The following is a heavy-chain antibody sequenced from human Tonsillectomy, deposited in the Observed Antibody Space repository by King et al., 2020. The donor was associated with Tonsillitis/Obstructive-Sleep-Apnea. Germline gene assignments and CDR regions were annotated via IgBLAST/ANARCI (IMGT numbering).Heavy chain of an antibody. CDR3: VKENNGNHYYFDS. CDR2: ISDNGYST. D-gene: IGHD1-14*01. J-gene: IGHJ4*02. V-gene: IGHV3-64D*06. Sequence: DVQLVESGGGLVQPGGSLRLSCAASGFTFSTTAMHWVRQAPGKGLEYISGISDNGYSTKYADSVEGRFTISRDNSKNTLYLQMTSLIVEDTAVYYCVKENNGNHYYFDSWGQGTLVTVAS. CDR1: GFTFSTTA.